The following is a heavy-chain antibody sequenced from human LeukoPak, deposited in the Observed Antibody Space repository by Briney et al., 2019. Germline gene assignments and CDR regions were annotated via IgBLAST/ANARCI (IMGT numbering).Heavy chain of an antibody. Sequence: SETLSLTCGVYGGSFSGFYWSWIRQPPGKGLEWIGEINHTGSANYNPSLKSRVTISVDTSKKQLSLKLNSVTAADTAVYYCARDRYGSGSFDSWGQGTLVTVSS. CDR1: GGSFSGFY. V-gene: IGHV4-34*01. CDR3: ARDRYGSGSFDS. D-gene: IGHD3-10*01. J-gene: IGHJ4*02. CDR2: INHTGSA.